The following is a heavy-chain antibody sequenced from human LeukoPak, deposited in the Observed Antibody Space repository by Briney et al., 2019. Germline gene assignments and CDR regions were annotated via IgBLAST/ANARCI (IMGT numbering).Heavy chain of an antibody. Sequence: EASVKVSCKASGYTFTGYYMHWVRQAPGQGLEWMGWINPNSGGTNYAQKFQGRVTMTRDTSISTAYMELSRLRSDDTAVYYCARDSYYYDSSGYYSDAFDIWGQGTMVTVSS. CDR1: GYTFTGYY. CDR2: INPNSGGT. J-gene: IGHJ3*02. CDR3: ARDSYYYDSSGYYSDAFDI. V-gene: IGHV1-2*02. D-gene: IGHD3-22*01.